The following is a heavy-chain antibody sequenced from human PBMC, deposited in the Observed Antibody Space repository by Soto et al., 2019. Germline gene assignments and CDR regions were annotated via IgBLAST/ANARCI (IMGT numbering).Heavy chain of an antibody. Sequence: PAASLRLSCAASGFTFSSYDMNWVLQAPGKGLEWVSYISSSGSTIYYADSVKGRLTISRDNAKNPLYLQMNSLRAEDTAVYYCARDQADRRHTATYYYYGMDVWGQGTRVTVSS. J-gene: IGHJ6*02. V-gene: IGHV3-48*03. D-gene: IGHD1-26*01. CDR3: ARDQADRRHTATYYYYGMDV. CDR1: GFTFSSYD. CDR2: ISSSGSTI.